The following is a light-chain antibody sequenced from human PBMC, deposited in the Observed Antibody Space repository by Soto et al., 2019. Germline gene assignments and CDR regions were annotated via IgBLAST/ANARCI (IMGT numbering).Light chain of an antibody. CDR1: QSVGSDY. CDR3: QQYGSLPET. J-gene: IGKJ1*01. V-gene: IGKV3-20*01. Sequence: EIVLTQSPGTLSLSPGEGATLSCRASQSVGSDYLAWYQQKPGQAPRLLIYDASTRAAGIPDRFIGSGSGTDFTLILDRLEPEDFAVYFCQQYGSLPETFGPGTRVEIK. CDR2: DAS.